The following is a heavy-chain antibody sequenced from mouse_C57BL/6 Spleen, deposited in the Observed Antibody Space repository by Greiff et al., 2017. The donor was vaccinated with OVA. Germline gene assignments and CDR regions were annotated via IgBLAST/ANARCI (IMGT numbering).Heavy chain of an antibody. D-gene: IGHD2-5*01. J-gene: IGHJ2*01. CDR1: GYTFTSYW. V-gene: IGHV1-55*01. CDR3: ARIYYSNPLCDY. CDR2: IYPGSGST. Sequence: QVQLQQPGAELVKPGASVKMSCKASGYTFTSYWITWVKQRPGQGLEWIGDIYPGSGSTNYNEKFKSKATLTVDTSSSTAYMQLSSLTSEDSAVYYCARIYYSNPLCDYWGQGTTLTVSS.